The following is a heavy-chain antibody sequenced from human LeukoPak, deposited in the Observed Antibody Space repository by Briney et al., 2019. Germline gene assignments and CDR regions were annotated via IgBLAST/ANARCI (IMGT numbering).Heavy chain of an antibody. CDR3: ARRQLVSYYYYVDV. D-gene: IGHD6-6*01. Sequence: SETLSLTCTVSGGSISSYYWSWIRQPPGKGLEWIGYIYYSGSTNYNPPLKSRVTISVDTSKNQFSLKLSSVTAADTAVYYCARRQLVSYYYYVDVWGKGTTVTVSS. CDR1: GGSISSYY. J-gene: IGHJ6*03. V-gene: IGHV4-59*01. CDR2: IYYSGST.